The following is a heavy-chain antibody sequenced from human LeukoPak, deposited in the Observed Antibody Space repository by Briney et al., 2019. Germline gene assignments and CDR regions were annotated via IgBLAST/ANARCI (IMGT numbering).Heavy chain of an antibody. Sequence: PGGSLRLSCTASGFPFIEYSMNWVRQAPGKGLEWISYIGIDSGNTKYADSVRGRFTISADKAKNSLYLQMNSLRVEDTAVYYCARERTISNWFDPWGQGTLVTVSS. V-gene: IGHV3-48*01. CDR1: GFPFIEYS. D-gene: IGHD3-3*01. J-gene: IGHJ5*02. CDR3: ARERTISNWFDP. CDR2: IGIDSGNT.